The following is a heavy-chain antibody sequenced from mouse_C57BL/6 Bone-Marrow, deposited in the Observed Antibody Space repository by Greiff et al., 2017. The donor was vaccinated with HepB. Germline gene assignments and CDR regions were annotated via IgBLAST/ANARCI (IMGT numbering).Heavy chain of an antibody. D-gene: IGHD4-1*02. J-gene: IGHJ2*01. V-gene: IGHV1-69*01. CDR3: ARSLQLGY. CDR1: GYTFTSYW. Sequence: QVQLQQPGAELVMPGASVKLSCKASGYTFTSYWMHWVKQRPGQGLEWIGEIDPSDSYTNYNQKFKGKSTLTVYKSSSTAYMQLSSLTSEDSAVYYCARSLQLGYWGQGTTLTVSS. CDR2: IDPSDSYT.